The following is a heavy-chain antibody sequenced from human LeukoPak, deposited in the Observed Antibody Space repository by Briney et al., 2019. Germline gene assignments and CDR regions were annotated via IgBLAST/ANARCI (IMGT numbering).Heavy chain of an antibody. CDR1: GFTFSSYA. CDR3: VRDLGGRSGH. CDR2: ISYDGSHK. V-gene: IGHV3-30*04. D-gene: IGHD1-26*01. J-gene: IGHJ4*02. Sequence: GGSLRLSCAASGFTFSSYAMHWVRQAPGKGLEWVAVISYDGSHKYYADSVKGRFTISRDNSKNTLYLQMNSLRAEDTAVYYCVRDLGGRSGHWGQGTLVTVSS.